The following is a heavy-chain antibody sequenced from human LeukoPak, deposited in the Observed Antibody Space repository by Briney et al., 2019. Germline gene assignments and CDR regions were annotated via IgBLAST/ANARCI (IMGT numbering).Heavy chain of an antibody. J-gene: IGHJ5*02. Sequence: PGGSLRLSCAASGFTFSSYWMSWVRQAPGKGLEWVANIKQDGSEKYYVDSVKGRFTISRDNAKNTLYLQMNSLRAEDTAVYYCARVRWELGNWFDPWGQGTLVTVSS. D-gene: IGHD1-26*01. CDR2: IKQDGSEK. V-gene: IGHV3-7*02. CDR3: ARVRWELGNWFDP. CDR1: GFTFSSYW.